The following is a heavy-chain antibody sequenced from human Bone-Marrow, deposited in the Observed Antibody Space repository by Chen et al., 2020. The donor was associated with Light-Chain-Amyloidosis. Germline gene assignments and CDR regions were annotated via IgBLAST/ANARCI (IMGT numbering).Heavy chain of an antibody. J-gene: IGHJ4*02. CDR2: IYPDDSDA. D-gene: IGHD5-12*01. CDR3: ARRREGYNFDY. V-gene: IGHV5-51*01. Sequence: EVQLEQSGPEVKKPGESLKISCKGSGYTFPNYWIGWVRQMPGKGLEWMGVIYPDDSDARYSPSSEGQVTISADKSITTAYLQWRSLKASDTAMYYCARRREGYNFDYWGQGTLVTVSS. CDR1: GYTFPNYW.